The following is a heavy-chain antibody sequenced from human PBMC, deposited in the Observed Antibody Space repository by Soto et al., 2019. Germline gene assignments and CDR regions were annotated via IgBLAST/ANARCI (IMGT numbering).Heavy chain of an antibody. V-gene: IGHV3-33*01. J-gene: IGHJ6*03. CDR1: GFTFSSYG. Sequence: GGPLRLSCAASGFTFSSYGMHWVRQAPGKGLEWVAVIWYDGSNKYYADSVKGRFTISRDNSKNTLYLQMNSLRAEDTAVYYCARGPTGYSSHWDYYYYYMDVWGKGTTVTVSS. D-gene: IGHD6-19*01. CDR3: ARGPTGYSSHWDYYYYYMDV. CDR2: IWYDGSNK.